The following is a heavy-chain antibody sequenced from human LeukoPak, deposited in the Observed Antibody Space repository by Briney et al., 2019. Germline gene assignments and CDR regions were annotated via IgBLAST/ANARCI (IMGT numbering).Heavy chain of an antibody. CDR3: ARGSGYSYGYVGGY. V-gene: IGHV1-2*02. Sequence: ASVKVSCKASGYTFTGYYMHWVRQAPGQGLEWMGWINPNSGGTNYAQKFQGRVTMARDTSISTAYMELSRLRSNDTAVYYCARGSGYSYGYVGGYWGQGTLVTVSS. CDR2: INPNSGGT. D-gene: IGHD5-18*01. J-gene: IGHJ4*02. CDR1: GYTFTGYY.